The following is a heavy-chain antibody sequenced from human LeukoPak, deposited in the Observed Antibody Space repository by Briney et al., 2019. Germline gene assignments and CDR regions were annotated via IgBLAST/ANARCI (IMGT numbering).Heavy chain of an antibody. CDR3: AKARNYDSSGCFDY. V-gene: IGHV3-23*01. Sequence: PGGSLRLSCAASGFTFSSYAMSWVRQAPGKGLEWVSAISGSGDSTYYADSVKGRFTISRDNSKNTLYLQMNSLRAEDTAVYYCAKARNYDSSGCFDYWGQGTLVTVSS. CDR2: ISGSGDST. CDR1: GFTFSSYA. D-gene: IGHD3-22*01. J-gene: IGHJ4*02.